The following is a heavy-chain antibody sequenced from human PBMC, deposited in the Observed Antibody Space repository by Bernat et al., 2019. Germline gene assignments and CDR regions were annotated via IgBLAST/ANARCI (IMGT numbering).Heavy chain of an antibody. CDR2: ISYDGSYK. V-gene: IGHV3-30*18. D-gene: IGHD3-3*01. CDR1: GFIFSSYG. J-gene: IGHJ4*02. CDR3: AKVHYDFWSGYLS. Sequence: QVQLVESGGGVVQPGRSLRLSCAASGFIFSSYGMHWVRQAPGKGLEWVALISYDGSYKYYADSVKGRFTISRDNSKNTLYLQMSSLRAEDTAVYYCAKVHYDFWSGYLSWGQGTLVTVSS.